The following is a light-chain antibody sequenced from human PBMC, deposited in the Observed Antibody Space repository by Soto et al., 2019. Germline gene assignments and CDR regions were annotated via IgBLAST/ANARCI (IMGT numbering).Light chain of an antibody. CDR3: SSYTSSSRWV. CDR1: SSDVGGYNY. V-gene: IGLV2-14*01. J-gene: IGLJ3*02. CDR2: DVS. Sequence: QPVLTQPASVSGSPGQSITISCTGTSSDVGGYNYVSWYQQHPGKAPKLMIYDVSNRPSGVSNRFSGSKSGNTASLTISGLQAEDEADYYCSSYTSSSRWVFGGGTKVTVL.